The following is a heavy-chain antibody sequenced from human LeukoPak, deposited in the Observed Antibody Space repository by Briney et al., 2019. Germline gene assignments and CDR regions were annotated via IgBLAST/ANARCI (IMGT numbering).Heavy chain of an antibody. Sequence: GGSLRLSCAPSGFTFSSYAMGWVRQAPGKGLEWVALISGRDRSTYYADSVKGRFTISRDNSKNTLYLQMNSLRADDTAVYYCAKGCGGGCCSDFDYWGQGTLVTVSS. V-gene: IGHV3-23*01. D-gene: IGHD2-21*02. J-gene: IGHJ4*02. CDR3: AKGCGGGCCSDFDY. CDR2: ISGRDRST. CDR1: GFTFSSYA.